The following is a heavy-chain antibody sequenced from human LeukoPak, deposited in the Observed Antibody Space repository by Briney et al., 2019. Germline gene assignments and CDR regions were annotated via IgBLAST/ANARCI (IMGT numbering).Heavy chain of an antibody. D-gene: IGHD2-21*01. V-gene: IGHV3-23*01. CDR1: GFTFSNYA. CDR3: AKFLPTHIVVANYYFDY. Sequence: PGGSLRLSCAASGFTFSNYAMSWVRQAPGKGLEWVSAISGSGVTTYYADSVKGRFTISRDNSKNTLYLQMNSLRAEDTAVYYCAKFLPTHIVVANYYFDYWGQGTLVTVSS. J-gene: IGHJ4*02. CDR2: ISGSGVTT.